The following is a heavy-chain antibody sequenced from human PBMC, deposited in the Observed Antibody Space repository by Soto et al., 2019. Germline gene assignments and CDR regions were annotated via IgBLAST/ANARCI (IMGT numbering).Heavy chain of an antibody. D-gene: IGHD3-10*01. CDR2: ISSSRGTI. CDR1: GFTFSSYS. V-gene: IGHV3-48*01. CDR3: ARNFPTGAGAYYFDY. J-gene: IGHJ4*02. Sequence: EVKLVESGGGLVQPGGSLRLSCAASGFTFSSYSMNWVRQAPGKGLEWVSYISSSRGTIHYADSVKGRFTISRDDARDLLFLQMNSRKGEDTAVYSCARNFPTGAGAYYFDYGGQGTLVTVSS.